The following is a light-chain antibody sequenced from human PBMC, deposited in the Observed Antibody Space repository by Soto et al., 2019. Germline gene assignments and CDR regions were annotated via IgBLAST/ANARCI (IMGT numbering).Light chain of an antibody. CDR1: QSVLYSSTNKNY. Sequence: DIVMTQSLESLAVSLGERATINCKSSQSVLYSSTNKNYLAWYQQKEGQPPRLLIYWAFTRESGVPDRFSGSGSGTDFTLTISSLQAEDVAVYYCQQYYSLPPPFGGGTKVEIK. CDR3: QQYYSLPPP. J-gene: IGKJ4*01. V-gene: IGKV4-1*01. CDR2: WAF.